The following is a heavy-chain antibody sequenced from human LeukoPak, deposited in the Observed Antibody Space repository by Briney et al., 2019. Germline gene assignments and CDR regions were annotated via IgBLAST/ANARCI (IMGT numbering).Heavy chain of an antibody. J-gene: IGHJ5*02. D-gene: IGHD2-2*01. CDR1: GVSFSSYA. CDR2: IIPIFGTA. CDR3: APYCSSTSCPGWFDP. V-gene: IGHV1-69*05. Sequence: ASVKVSCKASGVSFSSYAISWVRQAPGQGLEWMGGIIPIFGTANYAQKFQGRVTITTDESTSTAYMELSSLRSEDTAVYYCAPYCSSTSCPGWFDPWGQGTLVTVSS.